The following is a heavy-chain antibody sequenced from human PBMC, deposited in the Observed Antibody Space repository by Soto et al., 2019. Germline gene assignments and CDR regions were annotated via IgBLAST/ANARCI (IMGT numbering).Heavy chain of an antibody. V-gene: IGHV1-69*01. D-gene: IGHD6-6*01. CDR2: IIPIFGTA. CDR1: GGTFSSYA. CDR3: ARDWAQLVRSIVVGIFDP. Sequence: QVQLVQSGAEVKKPGSSVKVSCKASGGTFSSYAISWVRQAPGQGLEWMGVIIPIFGTANYAQKFQGRVTITADESTSTAYMELSSLRSEDTAVYYCARDWAQLVRSIVVGIFDPWGQGTLVTVSS. J-gene: IGHJ5*02.